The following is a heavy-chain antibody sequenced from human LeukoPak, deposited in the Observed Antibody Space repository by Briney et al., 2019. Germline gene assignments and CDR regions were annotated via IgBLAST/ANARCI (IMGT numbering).Heavy chain of an antibody. V-gene: IGHV3-30-3*01. CDR1: GFPFRNFA. J-gene: IGHJ3*02. Sequence: GKSLRLSCAASGFPFRNFALHWVRQAPGKGLEWLAVISYAGSNKYYADSVKGRFTISRDNSKNTLYLQMNSLRVEDTAVYYCARAGEQGSWYVPDAFDIWGQGTMVTVSS. CDR2: ISYAGSNK. CDR3: ARAGEQGSWYVPDAFDI. D-gene: IGHD6-13*01.